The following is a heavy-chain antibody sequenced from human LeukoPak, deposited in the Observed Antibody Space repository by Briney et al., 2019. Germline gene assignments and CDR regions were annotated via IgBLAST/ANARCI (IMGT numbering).Heavy chain of an antibody. V-gene: IGHV3-15*01. J-gene: IGHJ6*03. CDR2: IKRKSDGGTT. CDR1: GFTFSNAW. CDR3: TTYGYSYGLDYYYYMDV. Sequence: GGSLRLSCAASGFTFSNAWMSWVRQAPGRGLEWVGRIKRKSDGGTTDYAAPVKGRFTISRDDSKNTLYLQMNSLKTEDTAVYYCTTYGYSYGLDYYYYMDVWGKGTTVTVSS. D-gene: IGHD5-18*01.